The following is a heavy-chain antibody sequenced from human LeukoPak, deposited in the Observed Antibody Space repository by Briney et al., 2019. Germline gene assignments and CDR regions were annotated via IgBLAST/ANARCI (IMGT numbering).Heavy chain of an antibody. V-gene: IGHV4-39*01. CDR1: GGSISNSSYY. J-gene: IGHJ3*02. CDR2: IYYSGST. CDR3: ASSPSTIFGVVIYLAFDI. D-gene: IGHD3-3*01. Sequence: SETLSHTCTVSGGSISNSSYYWGWIRQPPGKGLEWIGSIYYSGSTYYNPSLKSRVTISVDTSKNQFSLKLSSVTAADTAVYYCASSPSTIFGVVIYLAFDIWGQGTMVTVSS.